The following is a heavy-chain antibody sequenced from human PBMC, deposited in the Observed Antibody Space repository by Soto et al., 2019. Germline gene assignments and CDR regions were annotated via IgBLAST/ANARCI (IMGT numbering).Heavy chain of an antibody. CDR3: AKAAGQYSYGYRRNYYYYGMDV. D-gene: IGHD5-18*01. Sequence: GGSLRLSCAASGFTFSSYGMHWVRQAPGKGLEWVAVISYDGSNKYYADSVKGRFTISRDNSKNTLYLQMNSLRAEDTAVYYCAKAAGQYSYGYRRNYYYYGMDVWGQGTTVTVSS. CDR2: ISYDGSNK. J-gene: IGHJ6*02. V-gene: IGHV3-30*18. CDR1: GFTFSSYG.